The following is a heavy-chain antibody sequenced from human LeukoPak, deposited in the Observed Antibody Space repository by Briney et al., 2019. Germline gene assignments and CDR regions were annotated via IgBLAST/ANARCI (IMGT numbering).Heavy chain of an antibody. CDR1: GGSISSYY. Sequence: SETLSLTCTVSGGSISSYYWSWIRQPPGKGLEWIGYIYYSGSTNYNPSLKSRVTISVDTSKNQFSLKLSSVTAADTAVYYCATLSTPGGRGFDYWGQGTLVTVSS. CDR2: IYYSGST. V-gene: IGHV4-59*01. D-gene: IGHD1-1*01. CDR3: ATLSTPGGRGFDY. J-gene: IGHJ4*02.